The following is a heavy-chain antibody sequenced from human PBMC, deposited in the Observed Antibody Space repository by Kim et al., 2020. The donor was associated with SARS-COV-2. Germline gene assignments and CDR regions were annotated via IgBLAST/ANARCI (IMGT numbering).Heavy chain of an antibody. J-gene: IGHJ4*02. D-gene: IGHD5-18*01. Sequence: GGSLRLSCAASGFTFSSYAMSWVRQAPGKGLEWVSAISGSGGSTYYADSVKGRFTISRDNSKNTLYLQMNSLRAEDTAVYYCAKDFAPYSYGRGYFDYWGQGTLVTVSS. V-gene: IGHV3-23*01. CDR2: ISGSGGST. CDR1: GFTFSSYA. CDR3: AKDFAPYSYGRGYFDY.